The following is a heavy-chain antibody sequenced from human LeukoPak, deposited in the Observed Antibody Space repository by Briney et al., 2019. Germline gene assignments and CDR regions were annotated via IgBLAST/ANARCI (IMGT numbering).Heavy chain of an antibody. CDR3: TRDQTPYY. CDR1: GFTFSSYG. V-gene: IGHV3-49*04. J-gene: IGHJ4*02. CDR2: IRSKVYGGTP. Sequence: GGSLRLSCAASGFTFSSYGMHWVRQAPGKGLEWVGFIRSKVYGGTPEYAASVKGRFTISRDDSKGIAYLQMNSLKTEDTAVYYCTRDQTPYYWGQGTLVTVSS.